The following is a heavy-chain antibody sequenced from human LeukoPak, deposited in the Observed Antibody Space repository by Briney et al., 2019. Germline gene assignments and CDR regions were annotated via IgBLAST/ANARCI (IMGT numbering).Heavy chain of an antibody. CDR2: ISSSSSYI. D-gene: IGHD3-22*01. CDR3: ARDLSLYDRIPDAFDS. J-gene: IGHJ3*02. CDR1: GFTFRTYS. Sequence: PGGSLRLSCAASGFTFRTYSMNWVRQAPGKGLEWVSSISSSSSYIYYAASVKGRFTISRDNAKNSLYLQMNSLRADDTAVYFCARDLSLYDRIPDAFDSWGQGTMVTVSS. V-gene: IGHV3-21*01.